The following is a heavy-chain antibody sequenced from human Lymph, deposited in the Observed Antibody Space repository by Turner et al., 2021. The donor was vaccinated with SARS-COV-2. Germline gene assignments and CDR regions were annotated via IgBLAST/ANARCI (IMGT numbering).Heavy chain of an antibody. V-gene: IGHV1-8*02. CDR3: ARGRYSGGGMDV. J-gene: IGHJ6*02. CDR2: MNPNSGNT. D-gene: IGHD1-26*01. Sequence: QVQLVQSGAEVKKPGASVKVSCKAPGYTFTSYDINWERQATGQGLEWMGWMNPNSGNTGYAQKFQGRVTMTRNTSISTAYMGLSSLRSEDTAVYYCARGRYSGGGMDVWGQGTTVTVSS. CDR1: GYTFTSYD.